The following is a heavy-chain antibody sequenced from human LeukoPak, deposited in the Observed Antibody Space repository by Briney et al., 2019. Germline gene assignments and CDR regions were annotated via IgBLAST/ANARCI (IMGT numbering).Heavy chain of an antibody. CDR2: LDSDGSGT. J-gene: IGHJ3*02. V-gene: IGHV3-74*01. Sequence: PGGSLRLSCAASGFTFSNYWMHWVRQAPGKGLVWVSRLDSDGSGTTYADSVKGRFTISRDNAKNTLYLLMDSLRAEDTAVYYCARANWGNALDIWGQGTKVTVSS. CDR1: GFTFSNYW. D-gene: IGHD7-27*01. CDR3: ARANWGNALDI.